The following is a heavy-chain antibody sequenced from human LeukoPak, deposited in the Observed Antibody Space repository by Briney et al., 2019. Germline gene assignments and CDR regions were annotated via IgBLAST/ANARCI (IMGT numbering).Heavy chain of an antibody. D-gene: IGHD3-22*01. V-gene: IGHV3-74*01. J-gene: IGHJ4*01. CDR2: INSDGGRT. CDR1: GFTFSTYW. CDR3: ARGRSGFFDY. Sequence: GGSLRLSCAASGFTFSTYWMHWVRQAPGKGLVWLSQINSDGGRTRYADSVKGRLTISRDNAKNTVYLQMYSLRAEDTAMYYCARGRSGFFDYWGHGTLVTVSS.